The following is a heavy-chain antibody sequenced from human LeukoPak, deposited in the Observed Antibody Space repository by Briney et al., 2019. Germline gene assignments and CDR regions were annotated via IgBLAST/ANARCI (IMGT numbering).Heavy chain of an antibody. CDR3: TREEGGSTTFDY. J-gene: IGHJ4*02. CDR1: GFTFSGSA. CDR2: IRSKANSYAT. D-gene: IGHD5-12*01. V-gene: IGHV3-73*01. Sequence: GGSLRLSCAASGFTFSGSALHWVRQASGKGLEWVGRIRSKANSYATAYAASVKGRFTISRDDSKNTAYLQMNSLKTEDTAVYYCTREEGGSTTFDYWGQGTLVTVSS.